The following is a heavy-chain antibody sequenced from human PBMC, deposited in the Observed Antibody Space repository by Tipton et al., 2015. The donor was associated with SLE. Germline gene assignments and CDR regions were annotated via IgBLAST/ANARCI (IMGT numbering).Heavy chain of an antibody. J-gene: IGHJ3*02. CDR3: ARQPAAFDI. CDR2: IYYSGST. V-gene: IGHV4-39*01. Sequence: LRLSCTVSGGSISSSSYYWGWIRQPPGKGLEWIGSIYYSGSTYYNPSLKSRVTISVDTSKNQFSLKLSSVTAADTAVYYCARQPAAFDIWGQGTRVTVSS. CDR1: GGSISSSSYY.